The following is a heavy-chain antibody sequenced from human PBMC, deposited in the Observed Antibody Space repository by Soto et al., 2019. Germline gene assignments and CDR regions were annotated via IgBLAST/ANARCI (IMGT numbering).Heavy chain of an antibody. J-gene: IGHJ5*02. CDR3: ARARNRFDP. CDR2: IHYSGST. V-gene: IGHV4-30-4*01. Sequence: QVQLQEAGPGLVKPSQTLSLTCTVPGGSISSGDYYWCWIRHPPGKGLEWIGYIHYSGSTYYNPSLKSRVSISVDTAKNQVSQKLSSVTAADTAVYYCARARNRFDPWGQGTLVTVSS. CDR1: GGSISSGDYY.